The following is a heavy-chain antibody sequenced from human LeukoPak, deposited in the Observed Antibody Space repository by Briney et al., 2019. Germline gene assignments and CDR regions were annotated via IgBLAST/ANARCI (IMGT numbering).Heavy chain of an antibody. CDR2: IKQDGSEK. Sequence: AGGSLRLSCAASGFTFSSYWMSWVRQAPGKGLEWVANIKQDGSEKYYVDSVKGRFTISRDNAKNSLYLQMNSLRAEDTAVYYCARGRWAIVVRVGAFDIWGQGTMVTVSS. CDR1: GFTFSSYW. CDR3: ARGRWAIVVRVGAFDI. D-gene: IGHD3-22*01. V-gene: IGHV3-7*01. J-gene: IGHJ3*02.